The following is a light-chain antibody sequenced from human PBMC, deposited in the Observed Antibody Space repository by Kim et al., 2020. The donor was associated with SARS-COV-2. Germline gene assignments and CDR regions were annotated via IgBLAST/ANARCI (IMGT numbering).Light chain of an antibody. J-gene: IGKJ1*01. CDR3: QQRSSWPRT. CDR1: QSVSSY. Sequence: ETVLTQSPATLSLSPGERATLSCRASQSVSSYLAWYQQKPCQTPRLLIYDVSNRATGIPARFSGSGSGTDFTLTISSLEPEDFAVYYCQQRSSWPRTFGQGTKVEIK. CDR2: DVS. V-gene: IGKV3-11*01.